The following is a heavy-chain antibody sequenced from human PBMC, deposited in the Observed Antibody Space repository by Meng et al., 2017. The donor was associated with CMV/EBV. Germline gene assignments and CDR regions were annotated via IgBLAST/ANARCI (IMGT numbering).Heavy chain of an antibody. Sequence: QESGPGLVKHSGPLSLLCTVSGGSISSSSYYWGWIRQPPGKGLEWIGSIYYSGSTYYNPSLKSRVTISVDTSKNQFSLKLSSVTAADTVVYYCASIVGAQDYWGQGTLVTVSS. J-gene: IGHJ4*02. CDR3: ASIVGAQDY. CDR2: IYYSGST. D-gene: IGHD1-26*01. V-gene: IGHV4-39*07. CDR1: GGSISSSSYY.